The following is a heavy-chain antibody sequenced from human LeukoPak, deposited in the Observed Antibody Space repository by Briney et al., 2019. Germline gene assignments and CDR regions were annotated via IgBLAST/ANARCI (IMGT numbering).Heavy chain of an antibody. CDR3: ARVSTVNWNYNFDY. CDR2: ISYDGSNK. CDR1: GFTFSSYA. Sequence: GGSLSLSCAASGFTFSSYAMHWVRQAPGKGLEWVAVISYDGSNKYYADSVKGRFTISRDNSKNTLYLQMNSLRAEDTAVYYCARVSTVNWNYNFDYWGQGTLVTVSS. D-gene: IGHD1-7*01. V-gene: IGHV3-30*04. J-gene: IGHJ4*02.